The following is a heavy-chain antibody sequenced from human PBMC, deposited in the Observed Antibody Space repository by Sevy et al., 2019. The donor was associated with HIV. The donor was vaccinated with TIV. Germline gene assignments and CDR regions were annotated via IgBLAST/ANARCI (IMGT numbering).Heavy chain of an antibody. V-gene: IGHV3-30*04. Sequence: GGSLRLSCAASGFTFSSHAMHWVRQAPGKGLEWMTIISYDGSNKNHADSVKGRFTISRDNSKNTLYLQMNSLRPEDTAVYYCARAPGAVIAAGPYDLDYWGQGTLVTVS. J-gene: IGHJ4*02. CDR1: GFTFSSHA. CDR3: ARAPGAVIAAGPYDLDY. D-gene: IGHD6-13*01. CDR2: ISYDGSNK.